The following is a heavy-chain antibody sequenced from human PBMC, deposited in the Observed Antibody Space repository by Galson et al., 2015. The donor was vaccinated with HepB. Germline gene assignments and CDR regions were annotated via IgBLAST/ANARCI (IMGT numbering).Heavy chain of an antibody. D-gene: IGHD2-2*01. CDR2: ISGSGDYS. Sequence: SLRLSCAVSGFTFSRYAMSWVRQAPGKGLEWVSAISGSGDYSYYADFVKGRFTISRDNSKNTLYLQMNSLRADDTAVYYCAKPRKTWVIVPAALDYWGQGTLVTVSS. J-gene: IGHJ4*02. V-gene: IGHV3-23*01. CDR1: GFTFSRYA. CDR3: AKPRKTWVIVPAALDY.